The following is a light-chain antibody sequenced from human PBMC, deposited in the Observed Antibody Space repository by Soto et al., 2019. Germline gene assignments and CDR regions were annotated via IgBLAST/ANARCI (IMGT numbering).Light chain of an antibody. CDR2: VAS. Sequence: EIVLTQSPGTLSLSPGERATLSCRASQSVSRSYLAWYQQKPGQAPRLLIYVASSRATGIPDRFSASGSGTDFTLTIRRLEPEDFALYYCQQYGSSPLTFGGGTKVDI. J-gene: IGKJ4*01. V-gene: IGKV3-20*01. CDR3: QQYGSSPLT. CDR1: QSVSRSY.